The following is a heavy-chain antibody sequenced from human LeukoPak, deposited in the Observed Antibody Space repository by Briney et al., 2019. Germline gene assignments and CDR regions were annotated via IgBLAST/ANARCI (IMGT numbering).Heavy chain of an antibody. J-gene: IGHJ2*01. CDR2: ISYSGST. V-gene: IGHV4-59*08. CDR1: GGSISSYF. Sequence: SETLSLTCTVSGGSISSYFWSWLRQPPGKRLEWIGYISYSGSTDYNPSLKSRVILSVDTSKNRLSLKLSSVTAADTAVYYCARKSSRGGFNGYDFWYFDLWGRGTLVTVSS. D-gene: IGHD5-12*01. CDR3: ARKSSRGGFNGYDFWYFDL.